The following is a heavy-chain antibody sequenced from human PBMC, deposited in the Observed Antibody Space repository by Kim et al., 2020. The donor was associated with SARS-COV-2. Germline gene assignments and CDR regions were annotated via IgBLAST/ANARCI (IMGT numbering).Heavy chain of an antibody. D-gene: IGHD3-16*02. CDR1: GGSFSGYY. CDR3: ARAPFDDYIWGSYRQHGMGV. J-gene: IGHJ6*02. Sequence: SETLSLTCAVYGGSFSGYYWSWIRQPPGKGLEWIGEINHSGSTNYNPSLKSRVTISVDTSKNQFSLKLSSVTAADTAVYYCARAPFDDYIWGSYRQHGMGVWGQGTTVTVSS. V-gene: IGHV4-34*01. CDR2: INHSGST.